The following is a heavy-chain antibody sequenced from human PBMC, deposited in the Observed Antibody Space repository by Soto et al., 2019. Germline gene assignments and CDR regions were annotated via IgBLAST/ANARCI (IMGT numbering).Heavy chain of an antibody. CDR3: ARLWSPNSAWFY. Sequence: PGESLNISCKGSGYRFTTYWIGWVRQMPGKGLESMGIIYPGDSDARYSPSFQGQVTISADKSISTAYLQWSSLKASDTAMYYCARLWSPNSAWFYWGQGTLVTGSS. CDR1: GYRFTTYW. J-gene: IGHJ4*02. V-gene: IGHV5-51*01. D-gene: IGHD6-19*01. CDR2: IYPGDSDA.